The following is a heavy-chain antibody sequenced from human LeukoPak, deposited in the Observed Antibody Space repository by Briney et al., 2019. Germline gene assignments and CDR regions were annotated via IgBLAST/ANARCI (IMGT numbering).Heavy chain of an antibody. CDR3: ARESGAGGDFDH. Sequence: GGSLRLSCAASGFTFSAFAMHWVRQAPGKGLEWVAVIWADGSDEYYGESVKGRFTISRSNSRDTLYLQMNDLRAEDTALYYCARESGAGGDFDHWGQGTLVTVS. CDR1: GFTFSAFA. CDR2: IWADGSDE. V-gene: IGHV3-33*01. D-gene: IGHD2-21*01. J-gene: IGHJ4*02.